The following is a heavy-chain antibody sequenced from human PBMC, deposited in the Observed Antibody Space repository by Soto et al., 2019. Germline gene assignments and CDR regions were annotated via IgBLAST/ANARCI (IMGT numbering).Heavy chain of an antibody. D-gene: IGHD3-22*01. CDR1: GGSISSSSYY. CDR2: IYYSGST. Sequence: SETLSLTCTVSGGSISSSSYYWGWIRQPPGKGLEWIGSIYYSGSTYYNPSLKSRVTISVDTSKNQCSLKLSSVTAADTAVYNCARGHRPYYYDSSGYYFDYWGQGTLVTVSS. J-gene: IGHJ4*02. CDR3: ARGHRPYYYDSSGYYFDY. V-gene: IGHV4-39*01.